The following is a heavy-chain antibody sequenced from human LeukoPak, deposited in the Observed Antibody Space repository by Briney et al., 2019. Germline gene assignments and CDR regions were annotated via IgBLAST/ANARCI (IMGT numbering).Heavy chain of an antibody. CDR1: GFTFSSYA. J-gene: IGHJ4*02. Sequence: GASLRLSCAASGFTFSSYAMSWVRQAPGKGLEWVSAISGSGGSTYYADSVKGRFTISRDNSKNSLYLQMNSLRGEDTAVYYCARVGYSYDDWGQGTLVTVSS. CDR3: ARVGYSYDD. V-gene: IGHV3-23*01. D-gene: IGHD5-18*01. CDR2: ISGSGGST.